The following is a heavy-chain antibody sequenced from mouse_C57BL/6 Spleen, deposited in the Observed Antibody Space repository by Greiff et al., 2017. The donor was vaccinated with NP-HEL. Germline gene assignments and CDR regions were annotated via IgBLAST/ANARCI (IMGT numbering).Heavy chain of an antibody. V-gene: IGHV1-54*01. J-gene: IGHJ4*01. CDR3: ARSYGSSAMDY. Sequence: VQLVESGAELVRPGTSVKVSCKASGYAFTNYLIEWVKQRPGQGLEWIGVINPGSGGTNYNEKFKGKATLTADKSSSTAYMQLSSLTSEDSAVYFCARSYGSSAMDYWGQGTSVTVSS. D-gene: IGHD1-1*01. CDR1: GYAFTNYL. CDR2: INPGSGGT.